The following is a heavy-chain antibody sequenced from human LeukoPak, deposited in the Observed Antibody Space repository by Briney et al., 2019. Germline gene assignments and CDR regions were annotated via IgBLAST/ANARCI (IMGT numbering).Heavy chain of an antibody. V-gene: IGHV3-30-3*01. CDR2: ISYDGSNE. J-gene: IGHJ4*02. D-gene: IGHD3-3*01. CDR1: GFTFRNYA. Sequence: GGSLRLSCAASGFTFRNYAMNWVRQAPGKGLEWVAIISYDGSNEYYADSVKGRFTISRDNSKNTLYLQMNSLRAEDTAVYYCAKEDHDFWSGYYARRGGDYFDYWGQGTLVTVSS. CDR3: AKEDHDFWSGYYARRGGDYFDY.